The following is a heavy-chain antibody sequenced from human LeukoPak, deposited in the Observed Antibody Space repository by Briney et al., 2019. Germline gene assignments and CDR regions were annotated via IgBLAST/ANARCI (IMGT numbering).Heavy chain of an antibody. Sequence: GRSLRLSCAASGFTFSSYGMHWVRQAPGKGLEWVAVISYDGSNKYYADSVKGRFTISRDKSKNTLYLQMNSLRAEDTAVYYCAKGTHYYDSSGYFDYWGQGTLVTVSS. D-gene: IGHD3-22*01. V-gene: IGHV3-30*18. CDR1: GFTFSSYG. J-gene: IGHJ4*02. CDR3: AKGTHYYDSSGYFDY. CDR2: ISYDGSNK.